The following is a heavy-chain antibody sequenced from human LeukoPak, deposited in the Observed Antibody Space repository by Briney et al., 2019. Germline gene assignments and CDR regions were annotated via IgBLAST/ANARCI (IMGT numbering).Heavy chain of an antibody. J-gene: IGHJ6*02. CDR3: ARDLYYYDSSGYSTYGMDV. CDR2: IGSSSSYI. V-gene: IGHV3-21*01. D-gene: IGHD3-22*01. CDR1: GFTFSSYS. Sequence: GGSLRLSCAASGFTFSSYSMNWVRQAPGKGLEWVSSIGSSSSYIYYADSVKGRFTISRDNAKNSLYLQMNSLRAEDTAVYYCARDLYYYDSSGYSTYGMDVWGQGTTVTVSS.